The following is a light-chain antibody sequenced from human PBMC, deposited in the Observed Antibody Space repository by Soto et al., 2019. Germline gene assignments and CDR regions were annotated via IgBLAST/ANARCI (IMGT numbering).Light chain of an antibody. CDR2: GAS. CDR3: QQYNDWPPMYT. V-gene: IGKV3-15*01. Sequence: EIVMTQSPATLSVSPGERATLSCRASQSVNSNLAWYQQKPGQAPRLLIYGASTRATGLPARFSGSGSWTEFTLTISSLQSEDFAVYYCQQYNDWPPMYTFGQGTKLDLK. CDR1: QSVNSN. J-gene: IGKJ2*01.